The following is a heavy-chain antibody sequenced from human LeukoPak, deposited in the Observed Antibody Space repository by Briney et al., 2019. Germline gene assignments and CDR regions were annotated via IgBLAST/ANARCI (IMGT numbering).Heavy chain of an antibody. CDR1: GFTFSTYW. J-gene: IGHJ4*02. CDR2: IKEDGSEK. D-gene: IGHD6-13*01. CDR3: ARQDIVERIAAAGIWGRIGKRGINFDY. V-gene: IGHV3-7*01. Sequence: GGSLRLSCAASGFTFSTYWMSWVRQAPGKGLEWVANIKEDGSEKYYVDSVKGRFTISRDNAKNSLYLQMDSLRAEDTAVYYCARQDIVERIAAAGIWGRIGKRGINFDYWGQGALVTVSS.